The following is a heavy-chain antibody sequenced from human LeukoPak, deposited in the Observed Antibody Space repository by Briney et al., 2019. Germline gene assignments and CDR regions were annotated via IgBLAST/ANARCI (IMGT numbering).Heavy chain of an antibody. D-gene: IGHD4-17*01. CDR1: GFTFSDYY. CDR2: ISSSGSTI. J-gene: IGHJ4*02. V-gene: IGHV3-11*01. CDR3: ARVGIYGDYNRYFDY. Sequence: PGGSLRLSCAASGFTFSDYYMSWIRQAPGKGLEWVSYISSSGSTIYYADSVKGRFTISRDNAKNSLYLQMNSLRAEDTAVYYCARVGIYGDYNRYFDYWGQGTLVTVSS.